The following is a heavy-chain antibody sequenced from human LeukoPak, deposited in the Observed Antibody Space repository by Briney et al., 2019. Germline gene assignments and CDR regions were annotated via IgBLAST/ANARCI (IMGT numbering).Heavy chain of an antibody. V-gene: IGHV3-66*01. CDR3: ARDRSGSSSWYEV. J-gene: IGHJ6*02. CDR1: GFTVSSNY. CDR2: IYSGGST. Sequence: GGSLSLSCAASGFTVSSNYMSWVRQAPGKGLEWISVIYSGGSTYYADSVKGRFTISRDNSKNTLYLQMNSLRAEDTAVYYCARDRSGSSSWYEVWGQGTTVTVSS. D-gene: IGHD6-13*01.